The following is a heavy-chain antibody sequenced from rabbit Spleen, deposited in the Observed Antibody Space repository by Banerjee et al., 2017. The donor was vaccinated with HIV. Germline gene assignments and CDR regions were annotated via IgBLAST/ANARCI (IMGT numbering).Heavy chain of an antibody. J-gene: IGHJ3*01. D-gene: IGHD1-1*01. CDR3: ARDLTGVIGWNFDF. CDR2: IDPVFGIT. V-gene: IGHV1S47*01. Sequence: EQSGGGLVQPGESLTRSGKASGCDFNVCGLSWVRQAPGKGLEWIGYIDPVFGITYYASWVNGRFTISSHNAQNTLYLQLHSLTAADTASYFCARDLTGVIGWNFDFWGQGTLVTVS. CDR1: GCDFNVCG.